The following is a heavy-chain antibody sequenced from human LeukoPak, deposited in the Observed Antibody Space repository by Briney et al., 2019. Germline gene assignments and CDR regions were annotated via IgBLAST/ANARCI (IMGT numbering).Heavy chain of an antibody. CDR2: ITNSGSYI. CDR1: GGSFSGYY. CDR3: AELGITMIGGV. D-gene: IGHD3-10*02. V-gene: IGHV3-21*01. J-gene: IGHJ6*04. Sequence: ETLSLTCAVYGGSFSGYYWSWIRQPPGKGLEWVSSITNSGSYIYYADSLKGRFTISRDNAKNSLYLQMNSLRAEDTAVYYCAELGITMIGGVWGKGTTVTISS.